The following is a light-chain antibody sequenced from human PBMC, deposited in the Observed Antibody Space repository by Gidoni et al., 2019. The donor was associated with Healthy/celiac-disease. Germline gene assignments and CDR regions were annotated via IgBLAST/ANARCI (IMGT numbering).Light chain of an antibody. CDR2: DAT. J-gene: IGKJ1*01. CDR1: QSVSSN. Sequence: DIVLTQSPATLSLSPGERATLSCRASQSVSSNLAWYQHKPGQGPRLLIYDATYRATGIAARFSGSGSGTDFTLTISSLEPEDFAVYYCQQWSNWPRTFGQGTKVEIK. V-gene: IGKV3-11*01. CDR3: QQWSNWPRT.